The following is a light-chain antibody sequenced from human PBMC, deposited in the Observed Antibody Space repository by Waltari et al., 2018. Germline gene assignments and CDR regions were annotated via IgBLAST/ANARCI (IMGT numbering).Light chain of an antibody. CDR2: DVS. CDR1: RSDYYNY. CDR3: SVKRGSNTVV. Sequence: QSALTQPASVSGSPGQSITISCTGARSDYYNYVLWYQHLPGQAPKLMIYDVSNRPSGVSNRCSGSKSGSTASLTISGLQAEDEADYYCSVKRGSNTVVFGGGTKLTVL. V-gene: IGLV2-14*03. J-gene: IGLJ2*01.